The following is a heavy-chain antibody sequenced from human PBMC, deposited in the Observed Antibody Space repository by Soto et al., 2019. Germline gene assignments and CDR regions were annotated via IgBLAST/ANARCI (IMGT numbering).Heavy chain of an antibody. Sequence: QVQLVQSGAEVKKPGSSVKVSCKASVGTFSSYAISWVRQAPGQGLEWMGGIIPIFGTANYAQKFQGRVTITADESTSTAYMELSSLRAEDTAVYYCARVADSSSWCFDPWGQGTLVTVSS. D-gene: IGHD6-13*01. CDR1: VGTFSSYA. CDR3: ARVADSSSWCFDP. V-gene: IGHV1-69*01. J-gene: IGHJ5*02. CDR2: IIPIFGTA.